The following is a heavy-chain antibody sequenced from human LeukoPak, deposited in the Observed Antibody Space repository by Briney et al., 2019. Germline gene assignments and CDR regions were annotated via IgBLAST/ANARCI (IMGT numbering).Heavy chain of an antibody. CDR2: ISGSGGST. D-gene: IGHD2-2*01. V-gene: IGHV3-23*01. Sequence: GGSRRLSCAASGFTFSSSAMSWVRQVPGKGLEWVSAISGSGGSTYYADSVKGRFTISRDNSKNTLYLQMNSLRAEDTAVYYCAKGTIVVVPAAQPDYWGQGTLVTVSS. CDR3: AKGTIVVVPAAQPDY. J-gene: IGHJ4*02. CDR1: GFTFSSSA.